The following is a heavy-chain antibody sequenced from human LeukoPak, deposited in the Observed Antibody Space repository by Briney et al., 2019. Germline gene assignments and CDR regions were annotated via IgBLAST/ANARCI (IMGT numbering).Heavy chain of an antibody. CDR2: ISGSSGSS. J-gene: IGHJ3*02. D-gene: IGHD3-10*01. CDR1: GFTFSSYA. V-gene: IGHV3-23*01. Sequence: GGSLRRSCAASGFTFSSYAMSWVRQAPGKGLEWVSAISGSSGSSYYADSVKGRFTISRDNSKNTLYLQMSSLRAEDTAVYYCAKGKTYLDAFDIWGQGTMVTVSS. CDR3: AKGKTYLDAFDI.